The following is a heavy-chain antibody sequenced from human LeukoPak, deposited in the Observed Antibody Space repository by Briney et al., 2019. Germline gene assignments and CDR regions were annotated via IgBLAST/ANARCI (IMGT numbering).Heavy chain of an antibody. CDR3: AREGRVSGYDFDC. J-gene: IGHJ4*02. CDR1: GFTFSSYW. Sequence: GGSLRLSCAASGFTFSSYWMHWVRQAPGKGLVWVSRINSDGSSITYADSVKGRFTISRDSAKNTLYLQMNSLRVEDTAVYYCAREGRVSGYDFDCWGQGTLVTVSS. D-gene: IGHD5-12*01. CDR2: INSDGSSI. V-gene: IGHV3-74*03.